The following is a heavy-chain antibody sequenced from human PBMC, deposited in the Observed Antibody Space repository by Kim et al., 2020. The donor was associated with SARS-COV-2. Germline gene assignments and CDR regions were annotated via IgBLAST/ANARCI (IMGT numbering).Heavy chain of an antibody. CDR3: ARHSPGAAAGTPGYLDAFDI. Sequence: GESLKISCKGSGYSFTDYWITWVRQMPGKGLQWMGRIDPSDSYTNYSPSFQGHVTISADKSISTAYLQWSSLKASDIAMYYCARHSPGAAAGTPGYLDAFDIWGQGTVVTVSS. V-gene: IGHV5-10-1*01. CDR1: GYSFTDYW. CDR2: IDPSDSYT. D-gene: IGHD6-13*01. J-gene: IGHJ3*02.